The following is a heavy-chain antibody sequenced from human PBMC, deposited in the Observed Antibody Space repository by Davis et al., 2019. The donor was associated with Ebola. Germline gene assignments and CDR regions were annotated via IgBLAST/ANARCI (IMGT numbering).Heavy chain of an antibody. D-gene: IGHD3-3*01. Sequence: PGGSLRLSCAASGFIFSNFWMGWVRQAPGKGLEWVANINQDGSEKYFVDSVKGRFTISRDNAKNSVDLQMNGLRAEDRAVYYCAREGRDVLGFLEWPKRQEYSYAMDVWGQGTTVIVSS. V-gene: IGHV3-7*01. CDR3: AREGRDVLGFLEWPKRQEYSYAMDV. CDR1: GFIFSNFW. CDR2: INQDGSEK. J-gene: IGHJ6*02.